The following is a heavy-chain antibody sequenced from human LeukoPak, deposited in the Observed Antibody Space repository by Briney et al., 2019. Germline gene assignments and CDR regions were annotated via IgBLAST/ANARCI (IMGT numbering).Heavy chain of an antibody. Sequence: PGRSLRLSCAASGFTFRNFGMHWVRQAPSKGLEWVAVIWYDGSEKYYADSVKGRFIISRDNSKNMLYLQTNSLRAEDTAVYYCVRDRNALQFLDFWGQGTVVTVSS. V-gene: IGHV3-33*01. J-gene: IGHJ4*02. D-gene: IGHD3-3*01. CDR1: GFTFRNFG. CDR2: IWYDGSEK. CDR3: VRDRNALQFLDF.